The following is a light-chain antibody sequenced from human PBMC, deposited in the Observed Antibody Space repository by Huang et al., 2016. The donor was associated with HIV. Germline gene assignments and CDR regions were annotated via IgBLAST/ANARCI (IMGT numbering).Light chain of an antibody. CDR3: QQYNSWPGT. Sequence: EILMTQSLATLSVSPGESATLTCRASQRVSSNLGWYQQKPGQAPRRLIYSASARATGIPARFSGSGSGTEFTLTISSLQSEDFAVYHCQQYNSWPGTFGQGTKVEIK. V-gene: IGKV3-15*01. J-gene: IGKJ1*01. CDR2: SAS. CDR1: QRVSSN.